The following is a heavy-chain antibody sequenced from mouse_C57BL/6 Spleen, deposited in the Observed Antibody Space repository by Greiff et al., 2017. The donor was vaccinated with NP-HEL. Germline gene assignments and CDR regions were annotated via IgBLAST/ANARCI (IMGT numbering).Heavy chain of an antibody. J-gene: IGHJ2*01. V-gene: IGHV1-80*01. CDR1: GYAFSSYW. CDR2: IYPGDGDT. Sequence: VKLQESGAELVKPGASVKISCKASGYAFSSYWMNWVKQRPGKGLEWIGQIYPGDGDTNYNGKFKGKATLTADKSSSTAYMQLSSLTSEDSAVYFCARGGPVALDYWGQGTTLTVSS. CDR3: ARGGPVALDY. D-gene: IGHD1-3*01.